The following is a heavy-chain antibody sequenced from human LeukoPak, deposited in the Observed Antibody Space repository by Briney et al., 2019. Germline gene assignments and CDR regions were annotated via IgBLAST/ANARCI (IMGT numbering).Heavy chain of an antibody. D-gene: IGHD3-22*01. Sequence: AASVKVSCEASGYTFAGYYLHWVRQAPGQGLEWMGWINPNSGHSNYAQIFKGRVTMTRHTSISTAYMELSRLRSDDTAVYYCARSDGFSGYSSLGDSWGQGTLVTVSS. J-gene: IGHJ5*01. CDR1: GYTFAGYY. CDR2: INPNSGHS. V-gene: IGHV1-2*02. CDR3: ARSDGFSGYSSLGDS.